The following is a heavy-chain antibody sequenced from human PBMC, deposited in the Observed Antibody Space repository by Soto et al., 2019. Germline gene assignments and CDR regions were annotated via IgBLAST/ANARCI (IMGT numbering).Heavy chain of an antibody. V-gene: IGHV3-9*01. CDR2: ISWNSGII. J-gene: IGHJ4*02. CDR3: AKDRGGSYLFDY. CDR1: GFTFDDYA. Sequence: ESGGGLVQPGRSLRLSCAVYGFTFDDYAMHWVRQAPGKGLEWVSIISWNSGIIGYADSVKGRFTISRDNAKNSLYLQMNSLRAEDTALYYCAKDRGGSYLFDYWGQGTLVTVSS. D-gene: IGHD1-26*01.